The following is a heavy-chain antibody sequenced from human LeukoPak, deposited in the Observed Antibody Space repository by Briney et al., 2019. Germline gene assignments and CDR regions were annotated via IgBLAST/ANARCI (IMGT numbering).Heavy chain of an antibody. J-gene: IGHJ3*02. V-gene: IGHV3-7*01. Sequence: GGSLRLSCVASRFTFSIYWMSWVRQAPGKGLEWVANIKQDGREEYYVDSVRGRFSISRDNAKNSLYLQMNSLRAEDTAVYYCARERMGPRGTFDIWGQGTMVTVSS. CDR1: RFTFSIYW. CDR2: IKQDGREE. CDR3: ARERMGPRGTFDI. D-gene: IGHD3-16*01.